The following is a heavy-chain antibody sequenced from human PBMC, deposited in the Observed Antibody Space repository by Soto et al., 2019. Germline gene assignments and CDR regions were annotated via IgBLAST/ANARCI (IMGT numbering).Heavy chain of an antibody. Sequence: GGSLRLSCAASGFSFGSYGLSWVRQAPGKGLEWVSTISGSDGKTFYADSVKGRFSISRDTSQSTLYLQMNSLRADDTAMYYCARWSYLDYWGQGTRVTVSS. CDR1: GFSFGSYG. CDR3: ARWSYLDY. J-gene: IGHJ4*02. V-gene: IGHV3-23*01. CDR2: ISGSDGKT. D-gene: IGHD3-3*01.